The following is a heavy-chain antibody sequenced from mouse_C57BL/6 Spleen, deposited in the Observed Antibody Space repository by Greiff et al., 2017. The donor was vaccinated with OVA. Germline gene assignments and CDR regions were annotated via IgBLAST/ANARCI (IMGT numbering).Heavy chain of an antibody. CDR3: TREDDYDGFAY. J-gene: IGHJ3*01. CDR2: IDPETGGT. Sequence: VQRVESGAELVRPGASVTLSCKASGYTFTDYEMHWVKQTPVHGLEWIGAIDPETGGTAYNQKFKGKAILTADKSSSTAYMELRSLTSEDSAVYYCTREDDYDGFAYWGQGTLVTVSA. D-gene: IGHD2-4*01. CDR1: GYTFTDYE. V-gene: IGHV1-15*01.